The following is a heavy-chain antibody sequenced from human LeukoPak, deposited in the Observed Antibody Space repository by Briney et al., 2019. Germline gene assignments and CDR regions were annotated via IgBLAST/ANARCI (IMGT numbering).Heavy chain of an antibody. V-gene: IGHV3-21*01. CDR2: ISSSSSYI. CDR1: GFTFSSYS. D-gene: IGHD3-22*01. CDR3: ARDDDSSGYYSGYFDY. J-gene: IGHJ4*02. Sequence: GGSLRLSCAASGFTFSSYSMNWVRQAPGKGLEWVSSISSSSSYIYYADSVKGRFTISRDNAKNSLYLQMNSLRAEDTAVYYCARDDDSSGYYSGYFDYWGQGTLSPSPQ.